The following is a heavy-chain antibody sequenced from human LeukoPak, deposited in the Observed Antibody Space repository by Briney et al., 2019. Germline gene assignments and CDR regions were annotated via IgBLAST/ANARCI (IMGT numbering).Heavy chain of an antibody. Sequence: PGRSLRLSCAASGFTFSSYAMQWVRQAPGKGLEWVAVISYDGSNKYYADSVKGRFTISRDNSKNTLYLQMNSLRAEDTAVYYCAPIVVVTSTGFWGQGTLVTVSS. CDR2: ISYDGSNK. CDR1: GFTFSSYA. CDR3: APIVVVTSTGF. V-gene: IGHV3-30-3*01. D-gene: IGHD3-22*01. J-gene: IGHJ4*02.